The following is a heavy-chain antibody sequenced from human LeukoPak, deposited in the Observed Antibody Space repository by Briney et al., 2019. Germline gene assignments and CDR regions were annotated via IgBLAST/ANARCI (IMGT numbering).Heavy chain of an antibody. J-gene: IGHJ4*02. V-gene: IGHV4-34*01. Sequence: KPSETLSLTCAVYGGSFSGYYWSWIRQPPGKGLEWIGEINHSGSTNYNPSLKSRVTISVDTSKSQFSLKLSSVTAADTAVYYCARQDYVWGSYRYDSWGQGTLVTVSS. CDR1: GGSFSGYY. D-gene: IGHD3-16*02. CDR3: ARQDYVWGSYRYDS. CDR2: INHSGST.